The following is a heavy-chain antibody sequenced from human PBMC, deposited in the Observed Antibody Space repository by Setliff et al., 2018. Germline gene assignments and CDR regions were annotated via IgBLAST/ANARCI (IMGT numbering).Heavy chain of an antibody. J-gene: IGHJ3*01. CDR2: IYHSGSA. V-gene: IGHV4-30-4*08. D-gene: IGHD1-26*01. CDR1: GDSISSGDYF. CDR3: AREVGTSTSSDAFDV. Sequence: TLSLTCTISGDSISSGDYFWSWIRQPPGKGLEWIAYIYHSGSAYYNPSLKSRVTMSVDTSKNQFSLHLTSVTAADTAVYYCAREVGTSTSSDAFDVWGQGMMVTVSS.